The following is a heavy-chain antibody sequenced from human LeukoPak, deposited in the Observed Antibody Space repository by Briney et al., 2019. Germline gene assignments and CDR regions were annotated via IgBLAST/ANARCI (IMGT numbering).Heavy chain of an antibody. J-gene: IGHJ4*02. Sequence: GGSLRLSCAASEFSVSGNYMTWVRQAPGKGLECVSIIYSGGTTYYADSVRGRFTISRDTSKNTLYLQMDRLRVEDTAVYYCARKSDSLMLRGGDCWGQGTLVTVSS. CDR1: EFSVSGNY. CDR2: IYSGGTT. CDR3: ARKSDSLMLRGGDC. V-gene: IGHV3-66*01. D-gene: IGHD3-10*01.